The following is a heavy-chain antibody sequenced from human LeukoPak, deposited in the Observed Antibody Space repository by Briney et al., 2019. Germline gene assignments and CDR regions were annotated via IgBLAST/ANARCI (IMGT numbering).Heavy chain of an antibody. J-gene: IGHJ4*02. CDR3: ASDPHSSGWYYFDY. V-gene: IGHV3-33*08. D-gene: IGHD6-19*01. CDR1: GFALSSHW. Sequence: GGSLRLSCAASGFALSSHWMTWVRQAPGKELEWVAVIWYDGSNKYYADSVKGRFTISRDNSKNTLYLQMNSLRAEDTAVYYCASDPHSSGWYYFDYWGQGTLVTVSS. CDR2: IWYDGSNK.